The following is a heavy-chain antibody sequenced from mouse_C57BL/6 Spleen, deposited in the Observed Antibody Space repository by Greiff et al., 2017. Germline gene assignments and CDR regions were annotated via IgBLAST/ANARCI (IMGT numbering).Heavy chain of an antibody. CDR1: GYSFTDYN. CDR2: INPNYGTT. CDR3: ARSTMVTKEGAWFAY. D-gene: IGHD2-2*01. J-gene: IGHJ3*01. V-gene: IGHV1-39*01. Sequence: EVQLVESGPELVKPGASVKISCKASGYSFTDYNMNWVKQSNGKSLEWIGVINPNYGTTSYNQKFKGKATLTVDQSSSTAYMQLNSLTSEDSAVYYCARSTMVTKEGAWFAYWGQGTLVTVSA.